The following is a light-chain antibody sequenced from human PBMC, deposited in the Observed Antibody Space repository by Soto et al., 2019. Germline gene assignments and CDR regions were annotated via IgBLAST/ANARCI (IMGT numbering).Light chain of an antibody. CDR2: DVT. Sequence: QSALTQPASVSGSPGQSITISCTGTSAHIGLYNYVSWYQQHPNKAPKLIIHDVTERPSGVSYRFSASKSGNTASLTISGLQAEDEADYYCSSYTNSNTLVFGGGTKVTVL. V-gene: IGLV2-14*03. CDR1: SAHIGLYNY. CDR3: SSYTNSNTLV. J-gene: IGLJ2*01.